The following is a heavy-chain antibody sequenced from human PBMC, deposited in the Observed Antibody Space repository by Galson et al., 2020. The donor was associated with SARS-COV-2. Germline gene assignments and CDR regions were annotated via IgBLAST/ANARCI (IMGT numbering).Heavy chain of an antibody. CDR2: INRSSKYI. Sequence: KIGGSLKISCTASGFTFSDYSMNWVRQAPGEGLEWVACINRSSKYIYYADSVRGRFTISRDNAKNTLYLQMNSLRVEDTAVYYCARDLDVVVVGRDYWGQGTLVTVSS. D-gene: IGHD2-15*01. J-gene: IGHJ4*02. CDR3: ARDLDVVVVGRDY. V-gene: IGHV3-21*01. CDR1: GFTFSDYS.